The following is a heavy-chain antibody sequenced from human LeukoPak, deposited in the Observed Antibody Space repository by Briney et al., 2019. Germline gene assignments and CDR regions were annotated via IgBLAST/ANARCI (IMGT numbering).Heavy chain of an antibody. D-gene: IGHD2-8*01. CDR1: GFTFSSYA. CDR3: AKDTSIGKYCTNGVCSPFDY. J-gene: IGHJ4*02. V-gene: IGHV3-23*01. Sequence: GGSLTLSCAGSGFTFSSYAMSWVRQAPGQGLEWVSVISDSGDYTSYAGSVRGRFTISRDNSRNMLYLQMISLRPEDTAVYYCAKDTSIGKYCTNGVCSPFDYWGQGTLVTVSS. CDR2: ISDSGDYT.